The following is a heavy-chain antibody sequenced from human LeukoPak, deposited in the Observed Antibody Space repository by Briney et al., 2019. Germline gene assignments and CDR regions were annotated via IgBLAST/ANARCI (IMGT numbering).Heavy chain of an antibody. CDR2: IYWDDDK. CDR1: GFSLTTRPLG. Sequence: ESGPTLVNPTQTLTLTCSFSGFSLTTRPLGVGWIRQPPGKTLEWLTVIYWDDDKRYNPSLKTRRTVTTATSKNQVVLIMTNMDPVDTATYYCAHRRSGYDWNHGDFDYWGQGTLVTVSS. D-gene: IGHD1-20*01. CDR3: AHRRSGYDWNHGDFDY. V-gene: IGHV2-5*02. J-gene: IGHJ4*02.